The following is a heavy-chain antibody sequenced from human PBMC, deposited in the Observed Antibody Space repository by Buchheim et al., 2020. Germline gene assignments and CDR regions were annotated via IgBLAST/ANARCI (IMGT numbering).Heavy chain of an antibody. J-gene: IGHJ4*02. Sequence: QVRLVQSGAEVKRPGASVKVSCTASGYTFTDYYIHWLRQAPGLGLEWMGWMYPKRGDSTYAQKFQGRVTLTTDTSVSTGFMEMSSLTSDETAVYYCARGSKVAQTDFDYWGQGTL. V-gene: IGHV1-2*02. CDR3: ARGSKVAQTDFDY. CDR2: MYPKRGDS. CDR1: GYTFTDYY. D-gene: IGHD5-12*01.